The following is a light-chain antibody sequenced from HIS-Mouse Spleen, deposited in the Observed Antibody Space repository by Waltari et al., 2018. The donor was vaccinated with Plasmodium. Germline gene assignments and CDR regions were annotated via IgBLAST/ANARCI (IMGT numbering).Light chain of an antibody. CDR3: SSYTSSSTLV. V-gene: IGLV2-14*03. CDR2: DVS. Sequence: QSALTQPASVSGSPGQSITIPCTGTSSSVGGYNYVSWYQQHPGKAPKLMLYDVSNRPSGVSNRFSGSKSGNTASLTISGLQAEDEADYYCSSYTSSSTLVFGGGTKLTVL. CDR1: SSSVGGYNY. J-gene: IGLJ2*01.